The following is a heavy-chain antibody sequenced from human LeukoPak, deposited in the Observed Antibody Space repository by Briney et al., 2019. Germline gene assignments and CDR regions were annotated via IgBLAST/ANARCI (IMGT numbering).Heavy chain of an antibody. Sequence: SETLSLTCIVSGGSINSYWSWIRQPAGKGLEWIGRISGSGTITYNPALQSRLTISIDTSKNQFSLRLMSVTAADTAVYYCARDSGTTGEVKFDPWGQGILVTVSS. CDR1: GGSINSY. J-gene: IGHJ5*02. CDR2: ISGSGTI. D-gene: IGHD3-10*01. V-gene: IGHV4-4*07. CDR3: ARDSGTTGEVKFDP.